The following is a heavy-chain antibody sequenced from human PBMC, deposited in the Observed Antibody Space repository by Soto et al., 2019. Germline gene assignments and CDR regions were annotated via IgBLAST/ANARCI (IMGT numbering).Heavy chain of an antibody. CDR3: ATINKGGGYSYGYDSYYGMDV. V-gene: IGHV1-24*01. Sequence: GASVKVSCKVSGYTLTELSMHWVRQAPGKGLEGMGGFDPEDGETIYAQKFQGRVTMTEDTSTDTAYMELSSLRSEDTAVYYCATINKGGGYSYGYDSYYGMDVWGQGTTVPVSS. J-gene: IGHJ6*02. CDR1: GYTLTELS. D-gene: IGHD5-18*01. CDR2: FDPEDGET.